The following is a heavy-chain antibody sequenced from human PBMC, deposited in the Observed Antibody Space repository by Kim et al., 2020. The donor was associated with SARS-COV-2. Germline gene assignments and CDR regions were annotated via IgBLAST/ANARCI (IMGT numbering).Heavy chain of an antibody. Sequence: SETLSLTCTVSGGSISSSNYYWGWIRQPPGKGLEWIGSVYYSGSTYYNPSLKSRVTISADTSKNQFSLKLSSVTAADTAMYYCARHGLVPRSSWYSWFDPWGQGTPVTVSS. D-gene: IGHD6-13*01. J-gene: IGHJ5*02. CDR3: ARHGLVPRSSWYSWFDP. CDR1: GGSISSSNYY. V-gene: IGHV4-39*01. CDR2: VYYSGST.